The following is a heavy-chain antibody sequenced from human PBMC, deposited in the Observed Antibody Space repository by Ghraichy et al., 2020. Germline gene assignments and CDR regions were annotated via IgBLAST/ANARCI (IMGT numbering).Heavy chain of an antibody. CDR2: IYTSGST. Sequence: SETLSLTCSVSGGSISSFYWSWIRQLAGKGLQWIGRIYTSGSTNYNPSLKSRATMSVDTSKNQLSLNLTSVTAADTAVYYCARDPGGGCSGGSCYVWGQGTLVTVSS. V-gene: IGHV4-4*07. CDR1: GGSISSFY. J-gene: IGHJ4*02. CDR3: ARDPGGGCSGGSCYV. D-gene: IGHD2-15*01.